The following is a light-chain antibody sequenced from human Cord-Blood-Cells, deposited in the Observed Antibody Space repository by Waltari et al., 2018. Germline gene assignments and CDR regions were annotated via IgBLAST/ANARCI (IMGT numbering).Light chain of an antibody. CDR2: AAS. Sequence: DIQMTQSPSSLSSSVGERVTITCRASQSISRYFNWYQQKPGKAPKLLIYAASSLQSGVPSRFSGSGSWTDFTLTISSLQPEDFATYYCQQSYSTPYTFGQGTKLEIK. V-gene: IGKV1-39*01. CDR1: QSISRY. CDR3: QQSYSTPYT. J-gene: IGKJ2*01.